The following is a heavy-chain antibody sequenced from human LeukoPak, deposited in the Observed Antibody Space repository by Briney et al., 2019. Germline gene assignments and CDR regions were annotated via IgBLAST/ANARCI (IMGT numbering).Heavy chain of an antibody. CDR2: IYSDGGT. CDR3: AKDNNYGPDY. Sequence: PGGSLRLSCAASGLTVSSSYMSWVRQAPGKGLEWVSVIYSDGGTYYADSVKGRFTISRGISENSLYLQMNSLRTEDTALYYCAKDNNYGPDYWGQGTLVTVSS. J-gene: IGHJ4*02. CDR1: GLTVSSSY. V-gene: IGHV3-53*05. D-gene: IGHD5-18*01.